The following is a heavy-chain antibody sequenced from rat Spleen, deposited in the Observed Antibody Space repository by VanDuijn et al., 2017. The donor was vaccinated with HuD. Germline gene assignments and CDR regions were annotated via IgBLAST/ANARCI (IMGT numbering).Heavy chain of an antibody. CDR3: ASGYHLCGEWFAY. J-gene: IGHJ3*01. V-gene: IGHV5-34*01. CDR2: IRGSSGT. Sequence: EVQLVESGGDLVQPGRSLKLSCVASGFTFSDRGMNWIRQAPGKGLEWIAYIRGSSGTIYYLETVRDRFTISRDNAKNTLYLQLSRLRSEDTGLYVWASGYHLCGEWFAYWGQGTLVTVSS. D-gene: IGHD1-1*01. CDR1: GFTFSDRG.